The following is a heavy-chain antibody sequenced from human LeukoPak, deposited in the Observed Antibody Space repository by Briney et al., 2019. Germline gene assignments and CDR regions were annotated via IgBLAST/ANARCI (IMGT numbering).Heavy chain of an antibody. V-gene: IGHV4-30-2*01. D-gene: IGHD1-7*01. CDR1: GGSISSGDYY. J-gene: IGHJ4*02. CDR2: IYHSGSS. CDR3: ARAGVYRGGGGIWNYAEIVYYFDY. Sequence: PSETLSLTCTVSGGSISSGDYYWSWIRQPPGKGLEWIGYIYHSGSSYYNPSLKSRVTMSVDRSKNQFSLKLSSVTAADTAVYYCARAGVYRGGGGIWNYAEIVYYFDYWGQGTLVTVSS.